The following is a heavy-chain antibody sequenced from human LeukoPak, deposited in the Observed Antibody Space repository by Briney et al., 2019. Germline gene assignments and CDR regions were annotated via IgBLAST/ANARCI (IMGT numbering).Heavy chain of an antibody. CDR1: GGSISSRGYY. CDR2: IYYSGST. CDR3: ASHSGNFDAFDI. V-gene: IGHV4-39*02. Sequence: SETLSLTCTVSGGSISSRGYYWGWIRQPPGRGLEWIGSIYYSGSTFYKPSPKSRINVSEDTSKNHFSLKLTSVTAADTAVYYCASHSGNFDAFDIWGQGTMVTVSS. D-gene: IGHD1-26*01. J-gene: IGHJ3*02.